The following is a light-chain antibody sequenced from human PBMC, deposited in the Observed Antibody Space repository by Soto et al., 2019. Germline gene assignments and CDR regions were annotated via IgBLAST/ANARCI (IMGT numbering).Light chain of an antibody. CDR2: GNS. Sequence: QSVLTQPPSVSGAPGQRVTISCTGSSSNIGAGYDVHWYQQLPGTAPKLLIYGNSNRPSGVPDRFSGSKSGTSASLAITGRQAEYEADYYCQSYESSLSGYVVFGGGTKRTVL. CDR3: QSYESSLSGYVV. CDR1: SSNIGAGYD. J-gene: IGLJ2*01. V-gene: IGLV1-40*01.